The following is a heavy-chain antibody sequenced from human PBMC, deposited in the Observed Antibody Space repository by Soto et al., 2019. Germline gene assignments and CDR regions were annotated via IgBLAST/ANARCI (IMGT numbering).Heavy chain of an antibody. CDR1: GGSVSSGSYY. CDR3: ARHVGGYYYYMDV. V-gene: IGHV4-39*01. CDR2: IYYSGNT. J-gene: IGHJ6*03. D-gene: IGHD2-15*01. Sequence: QLQLQESGPGLVKPSETLSLTCTVSGGSVSSGSYYWGWIRQPPGQGLEWIGSIYYSGNTYYNPSLKSRVTISVDTSKNQFSLKLSSVTAADTAVYYCARHVGGYYYYMDVWGKGTTVTVSS.